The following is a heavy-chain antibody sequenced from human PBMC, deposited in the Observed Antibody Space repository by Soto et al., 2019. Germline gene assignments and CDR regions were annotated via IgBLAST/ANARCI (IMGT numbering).Heavy chain of an antibody. CDR3: ARDLSYYDSSGNVFDI. CDR2: ISYDEVTK. CDR1: GFTFRAYA. V-gene: IGHV3-30-3*01. D-gene: IGHD3-22*01. Sequence: PGGSLRLSCAASGFTFRAYALHWVRQTPGKGLEWVAVISYDEVTKYYADSVKGRFTISRDNSKNTLYLQMNNLGTEDTAVYYCARDLSYYDSSGNVFDIWGQGTKVTVSS. J-gene: IGHJ3*02.